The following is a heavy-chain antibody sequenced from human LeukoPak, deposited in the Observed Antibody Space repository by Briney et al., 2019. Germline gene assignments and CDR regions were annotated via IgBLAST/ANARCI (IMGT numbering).Heavy chain of an antibody. V-gene: IGHV1-69*05. CDR1: GGTFSSYA. CDR2: ISPIFGTA. CDR3: ARGLDRCGSTSCYDPYYYYMDV. Sequence: GASVKVSCKASGGTFSSYAISWVRQAPGQGLEWMGGISPIFGTANYAQKFQGRVTITTDESTSTAYMELSSLRSEDTAVYYCARGLDRCGSTSCYDPYYYYMDVWGKGTTVTVSS. J-gene: IGHJ6*03. D-gene: IGHD2-2*01.